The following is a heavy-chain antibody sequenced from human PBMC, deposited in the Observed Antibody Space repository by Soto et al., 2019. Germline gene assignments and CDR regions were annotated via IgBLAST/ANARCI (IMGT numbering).Heavy chain of an antibody. CDR3: ARVRREYTYDDILTGYYSTDYYYYDYMDV. CDR1: GGSFSGYY. V-gene: IGHV4-34*01. CDR2: INHSGST. D-gene: IGHD3-9*01. J-gene: IGHJ6*03. Sequence: QVQLQQWGAGLLKPSETLSLTCAVYGGSFSGYYWSWIRQPPGKGLEWMGEINHSGSTNYNPSLKGRVPIPVDTSKNQFSLKLSSVTAADTAVYYCARVRREYTYDDILTGYYSTDYYYYDYMDVWCKGTTVTVSS.